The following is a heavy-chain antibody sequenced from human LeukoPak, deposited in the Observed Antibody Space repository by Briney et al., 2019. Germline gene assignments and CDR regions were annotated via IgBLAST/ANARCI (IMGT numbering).Heavy chain of an antibody. CDR3: ARDGASIAARRFDY. Sequence: PSETLSLTCTVSGGSISSSSYYWGWIRQPPGKGLEWIGSIYYSGSTYYNPSLKSRVTISVDTSKNQFSLKLSSVTAADTAVYYCARDGASIAARRFDYWGQGTLVTVSS. J-gene: IGHJ4*02. CDR1: GGSISSSSYY. D-gene: IGHD6-6*01. CDR2: IYYSGST. V-gene: IGHV4-39*07.